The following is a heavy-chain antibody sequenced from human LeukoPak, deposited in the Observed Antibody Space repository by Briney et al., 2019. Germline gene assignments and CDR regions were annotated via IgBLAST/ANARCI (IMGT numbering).Heavy chain of an antibody. CDR1: GGSISSSNW. V-gene: IGHV4-4*02. CDR3: ARRGTTNDCGDYVD. Sequence: SETLSPTCAVSGGSISSSNWWSWVRQPPGKGLEWIGEIYHSGSTNYNPSLKSRVTISVDKSKNQFSLKLSSVTAADTAVYYCARRGTTNDCGDYVDWGQGTLVTVSS. CDR2: IYHSGST. D-gene: IGHD4-17*01. J-gene: IGHJ4*02.